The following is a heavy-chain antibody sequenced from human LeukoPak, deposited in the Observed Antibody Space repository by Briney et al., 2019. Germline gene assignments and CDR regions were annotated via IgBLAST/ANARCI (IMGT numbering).Heavy chain of an antibody. D-gene: IGHD3-9*01. Sequence: SETLSLTCTVSGGSISSYYWSWIRQPPGKGLEWIGYIYYSGSTNYNPSLKSRVTTSVDTSKNQFSLKLSSVTAADTAVYYCARGYDILTAGAFDIWGQGTMVTVSS. V-gene: IGHV4-59*01. CDR1: GGSISSYY. CDR2: IYYSGST. J-gene: IGHJ3*02. CDR3: ARGYDILTAGAFDI.